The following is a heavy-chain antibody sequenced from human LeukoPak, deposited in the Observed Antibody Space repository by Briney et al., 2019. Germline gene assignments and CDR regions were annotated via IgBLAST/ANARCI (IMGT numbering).Heavy chain of an antibody. CDR3: ATADSSSWYSGQLPHYYYGMGV. CDR1: GYTLTELS. D-gene: IGHD6-13*01. V-gene: IGHV1-24*01. Sequence: GASVKVSCKVSGYTLTELSMHWVRQAPGKGLEWMGGFDPEDGETIYAQKFQGRVTMTEDTSTDTAYMELSSLRSEDTAVYYCATADSSSWYSGQLPHYYYGMGVWGQGTTVTVSS. J-gene: IGHJ6*02. CDR2: FDPEDGET.